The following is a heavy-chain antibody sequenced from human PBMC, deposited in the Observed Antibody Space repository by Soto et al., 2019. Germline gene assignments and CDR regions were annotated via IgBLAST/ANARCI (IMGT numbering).Heavy chain of an antibody. V-gene: IGHV1-8*02. CDR2: MNPNSGNT. CDR3: ARGQVGYCTNGVCEGGDY. D-gene: IGHD2-8*01. Sequence: ASVKVSCKASGYTFTSYGISWVRQATGQGLEWMGWMNPNSGNTGYAQKFQGRVTMTRNTSIGTAYMELSSLRSEDTAVYYCARGQVGYCTNGVCEGGDYWGQGTLVTVSS. CDR1: GYTFTSYG. J-gene: IGHJ4*02.